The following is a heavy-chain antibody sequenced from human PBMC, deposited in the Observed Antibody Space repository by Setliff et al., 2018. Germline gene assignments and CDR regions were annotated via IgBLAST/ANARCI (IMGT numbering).Heavy chain of an antibody. CDR3: AKDGARGGSSWDDYCYYGMDV. CDR2: MSGSGGST. J-gene: IGHJ6*02. D-gene: IGHD6-13*01. Sequence: PGGSLRLSCAASGFTFNNYAMNWVRQAPGKGLEWVSTMSGSGGSTYYADSVKGRFTISRDNSKNSLYLQMNSLRAEDNALYYCAKDGARGGSSWDDYCYYGMDVWGQGTTVTVSS. V-gene: IGHV3-43D*03. CDR1: GFTFNNYA.